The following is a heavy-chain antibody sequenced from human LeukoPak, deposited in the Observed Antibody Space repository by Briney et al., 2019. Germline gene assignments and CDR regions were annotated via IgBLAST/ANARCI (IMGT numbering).Heavy chain of an antibody. V-gene: IGHV1-69*13. CDR3: ASRGYGSGSYYGSDY. CDR2: IIPIFGTA. J-gene: IGHJ4*02. Sequence: SVKVSCKASGYTFTSYGISWVRQAPGQGLEWMGGIIPIFGTANYAQKFQGRVTITADESTSTAYMELSSLRSEDTAVYYCASRGYGSGSYYGSDYWGQGTLVTVSS. D-gene: IGHD3-10*01. CDR1: GYTFTSYG.